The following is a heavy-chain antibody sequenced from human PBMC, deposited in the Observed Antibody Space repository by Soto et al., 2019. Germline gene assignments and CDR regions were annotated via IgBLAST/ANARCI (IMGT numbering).Heavy chain of an antibody. Sequence: QVQLQESGPGLVKPSDTLSLTCTVSGGSMRNFYWSWVRQPAGKGLEYIGHIYSSGTTSYNPPLKSRVAMSRDTSENRFSLRLSSLTAADTAVYYCARGSDAYAFDIWGQGTMVTVSS. V-gene: IGHV4-4*07. CDR2: IYSSGTT. D-gene: IGHD2-2*01. CDR3: ARGSDAYAFDI. J-gene: IGHJ3*02. CDR1: GGSMRNFY.